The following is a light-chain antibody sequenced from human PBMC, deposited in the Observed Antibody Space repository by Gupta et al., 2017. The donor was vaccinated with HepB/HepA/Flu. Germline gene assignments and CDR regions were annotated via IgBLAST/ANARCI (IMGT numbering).Light chain of an antibody. Sequence: EIVMTQSPATLSVSPGERVTLSCRASHSVNRHLAWYQQKPGQAPRLLIYGSSVRATGVPTRFSASGSETEFTLAISSLKSRDFAVYYCQQYNDWPLTFGGGTKVEI. CDR2: GSS. J-gene: IGKJ4*01. CDR1: HSVNRH. CDR3: QQYNDWPLT. V-gene: IGKV3-15*01.